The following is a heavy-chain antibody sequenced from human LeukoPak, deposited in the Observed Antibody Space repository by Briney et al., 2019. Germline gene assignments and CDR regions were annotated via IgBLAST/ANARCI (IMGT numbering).Heavy chain of an antibody. V-gene: IGHV3-48*03. D-gene: IGHD2-15*01. CDR3: ARSSSRYCSGGSCYSGVLGYFDY. CDR2: ISSSGSTI. J-gene: IGHJ4*02. CDR1: GFTFSSYE. Sequence: TGGSLRLSCAASGFTFSSYEMNWVRQAPGKGLEWVSYISSSGSTIYYADSVKGRFTISRDNAKNSLYLQMNSLRAEDTAVYYCARSSSRYCSGGSCYSGVLGYFDYWGQGTMVTVSS.